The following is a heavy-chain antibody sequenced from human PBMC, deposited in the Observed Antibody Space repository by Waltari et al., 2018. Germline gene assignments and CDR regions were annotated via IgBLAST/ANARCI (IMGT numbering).Heavy chain of an antibody. CDR3: ASFSSSSSNYDY. Sequence: QVQLVQSGAEVKKPGSSVKVSCKASGGTFSSYAISWVRQAPGQGLEWMGGMIPIFGTANYAQKVQGRVTITADKSTSTAYMELGRLGSEDTAVDYWASFSSSSSNYDYWGQGTLVTVSS. J-gene: IGHJ4*02. D-gene: IGHD6-6*01. CDR2: MIPIFGTA. V-gene: IGHV1-69*14. CDR1: GGTFSSYA.